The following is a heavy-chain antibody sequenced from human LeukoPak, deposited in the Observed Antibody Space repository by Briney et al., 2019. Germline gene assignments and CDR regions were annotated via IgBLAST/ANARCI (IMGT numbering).Heavy chain of an antibody. D-gene: IGHD3-10*01. J-gene: IGHJ4*02. CDR2: IYYSGST. Sequence: SETLSLTCTVSGGSISSGDYYWSWIRQPPGKGLEWIGYIYYSGSTYYNPSLKSRVTISVDTSKNQFSLKLSSVTAADTAVYYCARLGDGDYFDYWGQGTLVTVSS. CDR1: GGSISSGDYY. CDR3: ARLGDGDYFDY. V-gene: IGHV4-30-4*01.